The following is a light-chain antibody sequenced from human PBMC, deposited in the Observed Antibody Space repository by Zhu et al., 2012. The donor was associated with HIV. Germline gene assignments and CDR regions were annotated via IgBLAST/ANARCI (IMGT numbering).Light chain of an antibody. CDR1: QTVGQY. V-gene: IGKV1-39*01. J-gene: IGKJ2*01. CDR2: ATS. CDR3: LQSYTTPYT. Sequence: DIQMTQSPSSLSVSVGDTVTITCRASQTVGQYLHWYQHKSGKAPKVLIYATSTLESDVPSRFSGSGFATDFTLTISSLQPEDFAVYYCLQSYTTPYTFGQGDQPGDQT.